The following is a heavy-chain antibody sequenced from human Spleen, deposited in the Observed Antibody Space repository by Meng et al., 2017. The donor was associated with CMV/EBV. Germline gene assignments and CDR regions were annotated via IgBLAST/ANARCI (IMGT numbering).Heavy chain of an antibody. CDR2: IKEDGSAK. Sequence: GESLKISCAASGFSFSSYWMTWVRQAPGKGLEWVANIKEDGSAKFYVDSVKGRFTISRDNAKNSLYLQMNSLRAEDTAVYYCARDSPIEYSSSSLYYYYGMDVWGQGTTVTVSS. D-gene: IGHD6-6*01. J-gene: IGHJ6*02. CDR1: GFSFSSYW. V-gene: IGHV3-7*01. CDR3: ARDSPIEYSSSSLYYYYGMDV.